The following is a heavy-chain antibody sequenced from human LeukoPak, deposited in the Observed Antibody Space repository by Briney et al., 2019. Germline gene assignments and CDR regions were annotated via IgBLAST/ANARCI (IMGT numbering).Heavy chain of an antibody. CDR3: ARDGGSGTYVSRYTYFGMDV. CDR1: GFLFKLYY. D-gene: IGHD3-10*01. V-gene: IGHV3-66*01. CDR2: IHRGDNT. J-gene: IGHJ6*02. Sequence: PGGSLRLLRAASGFLFKLYYMSWVPQAPGKGLEGVSFIHRGDNTYYADAVKGRFIISRDNSKNSVYLQMNSLRAEDTAVYYCARDGGSGTYVSRYTYFGMDVWGQGTTVTVSS.